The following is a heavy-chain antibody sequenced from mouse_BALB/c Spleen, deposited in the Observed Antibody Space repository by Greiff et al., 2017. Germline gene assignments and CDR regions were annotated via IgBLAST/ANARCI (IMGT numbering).Heavy chain of an antibody. CDR3: NAPITTVVDRAMDY. D-gene: IGHD1-1*01. Sequence: VQLQQSGAELVRSGASVKLFCTASGFNIKDHYMHWGKQRPEQGLEWIGWIDPENGDTEYAPKFQGKATMTADTSSNTTYLQLSSLTSEDTAVYYCNAPITTVVDRAMDYWGQGTSVTVSS. CDR1: GFNIKDHY. CDR2: IDPENGDT. V-gene: IGHV14-4*02. J-gene: IGHJ4*01.